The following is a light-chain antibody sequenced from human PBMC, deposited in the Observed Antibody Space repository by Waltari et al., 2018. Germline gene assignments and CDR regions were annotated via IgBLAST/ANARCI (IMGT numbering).Light chain of an antibody. J-gene: IGKJ4*01. Sequence: DIQMTQSPSSLSTSVGDRVTITCQASQDVDKFLSWYQQRPGKAPKLLIYDASNLETGVQSRFSRRGSGTYFTCTITGLQPEDLATYYCEQHDDLSRTFGGGTPVEIK. CDR2: DAS. CDR3: EQHDDLSRT. CDR1: QDVDKF. V-gene: IGKV1-33*01.